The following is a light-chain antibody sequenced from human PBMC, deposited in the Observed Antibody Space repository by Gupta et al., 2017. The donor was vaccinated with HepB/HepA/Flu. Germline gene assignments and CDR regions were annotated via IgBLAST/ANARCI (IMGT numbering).Light chain of an antibody. CDR2: LEYSGGY. J-gene: IGLJ2*01. CDR1: SGHSTYI. V-gene: IGLV4-60*03. Sequence: QPVLTQSSSASASLGSSVTLTCTLSSGHSTYIIAWHQQQPGKAPRYLMKLEYSGGYNKGSGVPDRVSGSSAGADRYLTSANLQAEDEADYYGETGDSKVFGGGTKLTVL. CDR3: ETGDSKV.